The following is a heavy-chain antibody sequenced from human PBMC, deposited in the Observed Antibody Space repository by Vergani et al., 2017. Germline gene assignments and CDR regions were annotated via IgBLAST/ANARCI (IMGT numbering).Heavy chain of an antibody. CDR1: GYTFTSYY. V-gene: IGHV1-3*01. J-gene: IGHJ4*02. Sequence: QVQLVQSGAEVKKPGASVKVSCKASGYTFTSYYMHWVRQAPGQGLEWMGWINAGNGNTKYSQKFQGRVTITRDTSASTAYMELSSLRSEDTAVYYCARNLGVLLTADYWGQGTLVTVSS. CDR2: INAGNGNT. CDR3: ARNLGVLLTADY. D-gene: IGHD2-8*01.